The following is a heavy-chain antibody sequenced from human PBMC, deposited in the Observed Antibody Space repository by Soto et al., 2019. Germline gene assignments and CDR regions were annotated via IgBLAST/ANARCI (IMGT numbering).Heavy chain of an antibody. Sequence: WTWIRQTPGKGLEWIGEINDSGNINYNPSLKSRVTILVDTAKKQISLKLSSVTAADTAVYYCARGLILWFGELSRRGGYYYYMDVWGQGTSVTVSS. J-gene: IGHJ6*03. CDR2: INDSGNI. CDR3: ARGLILWFGELSRRGGYYYYMDV. D-gene: IGHD3-10*01. V-gene: IGHV4-34*01.